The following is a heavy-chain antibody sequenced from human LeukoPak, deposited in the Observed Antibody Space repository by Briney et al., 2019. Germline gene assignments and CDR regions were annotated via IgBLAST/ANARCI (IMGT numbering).Heavy chain of an antibody. CDR3: AKSNGRGVVNFDY. CDR2: IWYDGSNK. Sequence: PGGSLRLSCTASGFTFNHYGMHWVRQAPGKGLEWVAAIWYDGSNKYYGDSVKGRFTISRDNSKNTLYLQMNSLRAEDTALYYCAKSNGRGVVNFDYWGQGTLVTVSS. J-gene: IGHJ4*02. D-gene: IGHD2-15*01. V-gene: IGHV3-33*06. CDR1: GFTFNHYG.